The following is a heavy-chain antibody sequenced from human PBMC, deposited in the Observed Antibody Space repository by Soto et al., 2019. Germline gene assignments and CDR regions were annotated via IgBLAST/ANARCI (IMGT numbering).Heavy chain of an antibody. J-gene: IGHJ5*01. D-gene: IGHD1-26*01. V-gene: IGHV4-59*01. CDR2: IYYSGST. Sequence: QVQLQESGPGLVTPSETLSLTCPVSGGSISSYYWSWIRQPPGKGLEWIGYIYYSGSTNYNLSLKSRVTIAVDTSKSQCSLKLSSVTAADTAVYYCARASRLVDAAWFDYWGQGTLVTVSS. CDR3: ARASRLVDAAWFDY. CDR1: GGSISSYY.